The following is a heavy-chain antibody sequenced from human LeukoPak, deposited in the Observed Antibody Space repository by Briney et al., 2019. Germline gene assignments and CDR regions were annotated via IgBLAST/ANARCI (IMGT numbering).Heavy chain of an antibody. D-gene: IGHD2-2*01. CDR1: GFTFGDYA. CDR3: TSWNQLPRAFDI. CDR2: IRSRAYGGTT. Sequence: GRSLRLSCTASGFTFGDYAMSWFRQAPGKGLEWVGFIRSRAYGGTTEYAASVKGRFTISRDDSKSIAYLQMNSLKTEDTAVYYCTSWNQLPRAFDIWGQGTMVTVSS. V-gene: IGHV3-49*03. J-gene: IGHJ3*02.